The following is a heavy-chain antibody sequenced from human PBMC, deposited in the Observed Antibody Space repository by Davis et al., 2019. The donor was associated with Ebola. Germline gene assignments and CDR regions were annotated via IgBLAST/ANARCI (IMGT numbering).Heavy chain of an antibody. D-gene: IGHD1-26*01. CDR3: AISNLWEVDS. CDR1: GTSMSSGGYY. CDR2: ISYGGRT. Sequence: MPSETLSLTCTVSGTSMSSGGYYWTWIRQHPGRGLEWIGYISYGGRTSYNPSLKSRITISEDTSKNQYSLKLGSVTAADTAVYYCAISNLWEVDSWGQGSLVTVSS. J-gene: IGHJ4*02. V-gene: IGHV4-31*03.